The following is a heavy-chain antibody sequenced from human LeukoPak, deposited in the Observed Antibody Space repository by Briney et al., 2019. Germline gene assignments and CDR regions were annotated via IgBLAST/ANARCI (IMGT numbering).Heavy chain of an antibody. CDR2: IYYTGNT. V-gene: IGHV4-39*07. CDR1: DGSINSSSYY. Sequence: SETLSLTCTVSDGSINSSSYYWGWIRQPPGKGLEWIGSIYYTGNTYYNPSLKSRVTISIDTSKNHFSLRLSSVTAADTAVYYCARQGENYYGSGTYFNYRWFDPWGQGTLVTVSS. J-gene: IGHJ5*02. CDR3: ARQGENYYGSGTYFNYRWFDP. D-gene: IGHD3-10*01.